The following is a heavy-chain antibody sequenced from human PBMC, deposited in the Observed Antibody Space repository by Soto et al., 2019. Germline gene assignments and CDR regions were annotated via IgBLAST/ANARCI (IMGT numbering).Heavy chain of an antibody. Sequence: QGKLVQSGPEVKKPGASVKVSCTASGYSFRGYDITWVRQASVQGLEWRGWVSTSIRSTMSAEKLQGRLTMTTDTSTTTVYMDMRGHTSDDTAVYYCARDSGAALYGEDALDIWGQGTMVSVSS. V-gene: IGHV1-18*04. CDR2: VSTSIRST. J-gene: IGHJ3*02. CDR3: ARDSGAALYGEDALDI. D-gene: IGHD3-10*01. CDR1: GYSFRGYD.